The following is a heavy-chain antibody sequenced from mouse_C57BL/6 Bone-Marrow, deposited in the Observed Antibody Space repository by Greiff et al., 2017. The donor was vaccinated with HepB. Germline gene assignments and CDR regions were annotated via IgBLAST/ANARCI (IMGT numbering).Heavy chain of an antibody. CDR3: ARDGYSPHYFDY. Sequence: ESGAELVKPGASVKMSCKASGYTFTTYPIEWMKQNHGKSLEWIGNFHPYNDDTKYNEKFKGKATLTVEKSSSTVYLELSRLTSDDSAVYYCARDGYSPHYFDYWGQGTTLTVSS. D-gene: IGHD2-3*01. J-gene: IGHJ2*01. V-gene: IGHV1-47*01. CDR1: GYTFTTYP. CDR2: FHPYNDDT.